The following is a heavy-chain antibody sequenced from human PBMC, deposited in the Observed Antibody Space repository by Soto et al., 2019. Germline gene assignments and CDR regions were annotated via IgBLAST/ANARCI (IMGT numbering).Heavy chain of an antibody. V-gene: IGHV3-30*09. CDR1: GFTFSSYA. Sequence: GGSLRLSCAASGFTFSSYAMHWVRPAPGKGLEWVAVISYDGSNKYYADSVKGRFAISRDNSKNTLYLQMNSLRAEDTAVYYCARDMQQLVSYYYYGMDVWGQGTTVTVSS. J-gene: IGHJ6*02. CDR3: ARDMQQLVSYYYYGMDV. CDR2: ISYDGSNK. D-gene: IGHD6-13*01.